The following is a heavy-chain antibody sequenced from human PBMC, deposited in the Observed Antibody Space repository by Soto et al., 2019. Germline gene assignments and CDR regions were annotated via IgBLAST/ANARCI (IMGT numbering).Heavy chain of an antibody. Sequence: QITLKESGPTLVKPTQTLTLTCTFSGFSLNTGGLGVGWIRQPPGKALEWLALIYWDNDKRYSPSLMSRLTITKDTSKNXVLLXMXHMDPVDAATYYCVHSRCGGDCLQSYSSHYYYGMDVWGQGTTVTVSS. D-gene: IGHD2-21*02. V-gene: IGHV2-5*02. CDR1: GFSLNTGGLG. J-gene: IGHJ6*02. CDR2: IYWDNDK. CDR3: VHSRCGGDCLQSYSSHYYYGMDV.